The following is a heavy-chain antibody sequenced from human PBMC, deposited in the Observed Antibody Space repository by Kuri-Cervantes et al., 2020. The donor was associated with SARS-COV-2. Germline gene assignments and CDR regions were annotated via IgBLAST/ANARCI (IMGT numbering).Heavy chain of an antibody. CDR3: ARVAGSYYYYYGMDV. CDR1: GGTFSSYA. Sequence: AEQVPCKAAGGTFSSYAISWVRQAPGQGLEWMGGIIPIIGIANYAQKFQGRVTITSDKSTSTAYMELSSLRSEDTAVYYCARVAGSYYYYYGMDVWGQGTTVTVSS. V-gene: IGHV1-69*10. D-gene: IGHD2-15*01. CDR2: IIPIIGIA. J-gene: IGHJ6*02.